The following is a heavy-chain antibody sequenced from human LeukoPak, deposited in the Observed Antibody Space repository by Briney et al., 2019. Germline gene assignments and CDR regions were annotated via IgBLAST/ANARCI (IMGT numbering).Heavy chain of an antibody. D-gene: IGHD5-18*01. J-gene: IGHJ4*02. V-gene: IGHV1-69*05. Sequence: GASVKVSCKASGGTFSSYAISWVRQAPGQGLEWMGGIIPIFGTANYAQKFQGRVTITTDESTSTAYMELSSLRSEDTAVYYCAREGELDTAMVLNYWGQGTLVTVSS. CDR3: AREGELDTAMVLNY. CDR1: GGTFSSYA. CDR2: IIPIFGTA.